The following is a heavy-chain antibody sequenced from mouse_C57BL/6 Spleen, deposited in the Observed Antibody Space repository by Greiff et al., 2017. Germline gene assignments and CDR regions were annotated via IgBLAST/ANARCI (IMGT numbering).Heavy chain of an antibody. CDR3: TREYGYGFAY. CDR2: IDPETGGT. D-gene: IGHD2-2*01. CDR1: GYTFTDYE. V-gene: IGHV1-15*01. Sequence: VQLQQSGAELVRPGASVTLSCKASGYTFTDYEMHWVKQTPVHGLEWIGAIDPETGGTAYNQKFKGKAILTADKSSSTAYMELRSLTSEDSAVYYCTREYGYGFAYWGQGTLVTVSA. J-gene: IGHJ3*01.